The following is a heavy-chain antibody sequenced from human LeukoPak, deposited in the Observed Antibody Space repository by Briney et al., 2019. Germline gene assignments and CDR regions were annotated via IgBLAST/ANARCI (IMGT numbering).Heavy chain of an antibody. J-gene: IGHJ5*02. CDR2: AYNTVST. CDR3: ARDGGSYTSGGSVWLAP. CDR1: GGSISSSSYY. V-gene: IGHV4-39*07. Sequence: SETLSLTCTVSGGSISSSSYYWGWIRQSPEKGLEWIGTAYNTVSTNYNPSLKSRVTISVDTSKNQFYLKLNSVTAADTAMYYCARDGGSYTSGGSVWLAPWGQGTLVTVSS. D-gene: IGHD6-25*01.